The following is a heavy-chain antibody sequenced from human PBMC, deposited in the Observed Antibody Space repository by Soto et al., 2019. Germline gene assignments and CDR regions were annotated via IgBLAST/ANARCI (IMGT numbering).Heavy chain of an antibody. V-gene: IGHV3-7*01. CDR2: IKQDGSEK. J-gene: IGHJ6*01. D-gene: IGHD2-8*01. CDR1: VFTFSSYW. Sequence: XGSLRLSCASSVFTFSSYWMSCVRHSPGKGLEWVANIKQDGSEKYYVDSVKGRFTISRDNAKNSLYLQMNSLRAEDTAVYYCARDFADILLMVLERGGMEVLGQVTTVNVSS. CDR3: ARDFADILLMVLERGGMEV.